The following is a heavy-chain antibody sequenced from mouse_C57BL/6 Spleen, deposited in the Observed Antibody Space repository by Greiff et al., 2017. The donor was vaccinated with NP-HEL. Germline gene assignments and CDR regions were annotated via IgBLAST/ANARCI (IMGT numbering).Heavy chain of an antibody. J-gene: IGHJ1*03. CDR2: ISSGGSYT. V-gene: IGHV5-6*01. Sequence: EVKLQESGGDLVKPGGSLKLSCAASGFTFSSYGMSWVRQTPDKRLEWVATISSGGSYTYYPDSVKGRFTISRDNAKNTLYLQMSSLKSEDTAMYYCARHPTVVATRGYFDVWGTGTTVTVSS. CDR3: ARHPTVVATRGYFDV. CDR1: GFTFSSYG. D-gene: IGHD1-1*01.